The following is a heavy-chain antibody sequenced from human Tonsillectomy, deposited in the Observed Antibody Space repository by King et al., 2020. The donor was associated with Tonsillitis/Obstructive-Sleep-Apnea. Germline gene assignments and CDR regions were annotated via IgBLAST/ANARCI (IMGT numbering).Heavy chain of an antibody. CDR1: GFSLSTSGMC. Sequence: TLKESGPALVKPTQTLTLTCTFSGFSLSTSGMCVSWIRQPPGKALEWLARIDWDDDKYYSTSLKTRLTISKDTSKNQAVLTMTNMDPVDTATYYCARTSYYLYYFDYWGQGTLVTVSS. J-gene: IGHJ4*02. D-gene: IGHD3-10*01. CDR2: IDWDDDK. CDR3: ARTSYYLYYFDY. V-gene: IGHV2-70*11.